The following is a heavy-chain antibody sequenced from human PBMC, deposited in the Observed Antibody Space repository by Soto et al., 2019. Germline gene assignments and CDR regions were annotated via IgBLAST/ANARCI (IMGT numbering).Heavy chain of an antibody. CDR1: AGTFSSYG. CDR2: IIPIFGTA. Sequence: PSLYVSCNASAGTFSSYGISWVRQAPGQGLEWMGGIIPIFGTANYAQKFQGRVTITADESTSTAYMELSSLRSGDTAVYYCAREGYSSSWTGALSYYYYYGMDVWGEGT. D-gene: IGHD6-13*01. J-gene: IGHJ6*02. V-gene: IGHV1-69*13. CDR3: AREGYSSSWTGALSYYYYYGMDV.